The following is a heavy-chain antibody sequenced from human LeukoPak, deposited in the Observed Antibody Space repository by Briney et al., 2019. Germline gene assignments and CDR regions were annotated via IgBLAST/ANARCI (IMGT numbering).Heavy chain of an antibody. CDR3: AREYGDLDY. V-gene: IGHV4-4*07. CDR1: GGSICGFY. D-gene: IGHD2-21*01. Sequence: SETLSLTCTVSGGSICGFYWSWIRQPAGKGLEWIGRIYPSGGTHYNPSLKSRVTMSTDTSKNQFSLKLRSVTAADTAVYYCAREYGDLDYWGQGTLVTVSS. J-gene: IGHJ4*02. CDR2: IYPSGGT.